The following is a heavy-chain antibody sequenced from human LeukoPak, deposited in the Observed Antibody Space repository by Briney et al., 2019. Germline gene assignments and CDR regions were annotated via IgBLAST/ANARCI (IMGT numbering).Heavy chain of an antibody. CDR1: GYTFTGYY. J-gene: IGHJ4*02. D-gene: IGHD4-17*01. Sequence: ASVKVSCKASGYTFTGYYMHWVRQAPGQGLEWMGWINPNSGGTNYAQKFQGRVTMTRDTSISTAYMELSRLRSDDTAVYYCARVGTTVTTYPRYWGQGTLVTVSS. CDR3: ARVGTTVTTYPRY. CDR2: INPNSGGT. V-gene: IGHV1-2*02.